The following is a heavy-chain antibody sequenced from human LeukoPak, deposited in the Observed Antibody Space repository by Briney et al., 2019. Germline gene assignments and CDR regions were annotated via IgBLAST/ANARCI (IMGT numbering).Heavy chain of an antibody. D-gene: IGHD2-21*02. CDR3: ARQNFLVVTAIRLFHL. Sequence: PSETLSLTCTVSGGSISSYYWSWVRQPPGKGLEWVGEINHRESPNYNPSLKSRVTISVDSPKNQFSLKLTSVAAAGTAVYYCARQNFLVVTAIRLFHLWGQETLVSVSS. J-gene: IGHJ5*02. V-gene: IGHV4-34*01. CDR1: GGSISSYY. CDR2: INHRESP.